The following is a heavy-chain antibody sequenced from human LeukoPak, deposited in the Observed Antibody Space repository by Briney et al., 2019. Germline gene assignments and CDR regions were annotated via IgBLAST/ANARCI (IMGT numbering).Heavy chain of an antibody. J-gene: IGHJ4*02. V-gene: IGHV3-23*01. CDR3: AKDPIFSGSYGVFDS. CDR2: IIDSGNSL. Sequence: GGSLRLSCAASGFTFSSCAMSWVRQAPGKGLEWVSTIIDSGNSLYYADSVEGRFTISRDNSKNTLYLQMNSLRAGDTAVYYCAKDPIFSGSYGVFDSWGQGTLVTVS. D-gene: IGHD1-26*01. CDR1: GFTFSSCA.